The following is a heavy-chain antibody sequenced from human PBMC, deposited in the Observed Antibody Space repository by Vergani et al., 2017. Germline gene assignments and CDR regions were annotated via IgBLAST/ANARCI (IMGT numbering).Heavy chain of an antibody. CDR2: IIPIFGTA. Sequence: QVQLVQSGAEVKKPGSSVEVSCKASGGTFSSYAISWVRQAPGQGLEWMGGIIPIFGTANYAQKFQGRVTITADESTCTAYMELSSLRSEDTAVYYCASLYFSSCGVITTGEDWFDPWGQGTLVTVSS. CDR1: GGTFSSYA. CDR3: ASLYFSSCGVITTGEDWFDP. J-gene: IGHJ5*02. D-gene: IGHD3-22*01. V-gene: IGHV1-69*01.